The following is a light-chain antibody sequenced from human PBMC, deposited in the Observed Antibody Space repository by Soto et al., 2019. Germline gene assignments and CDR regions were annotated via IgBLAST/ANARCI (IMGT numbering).Light chain of an antibody. J-gene: IGLJ1*01. Sequence: QSALTQPASVSGAPGQSITISCTGTSSDVGGYRYVSWYQQHPGKAPKLMIYEVSNRPSGVSNRFSGSKSGNTASLTISGLQAEDEADYYCSSYTSGSTYVFGTGTQVTVL. V-gene: IGLV2-14*01. CDR3: SSYTSGSTYV. CDR1: SSDVGGYRY. CDR2: EVS.